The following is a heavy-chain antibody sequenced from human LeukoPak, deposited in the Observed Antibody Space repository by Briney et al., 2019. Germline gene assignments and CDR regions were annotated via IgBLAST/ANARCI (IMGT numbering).Heavy chain of an antibody. CDR2: INSDGSST. Sequence: PGGSLRLSCAASEFTFSSYWMHWVRQAPGKGLVWVSRINSDGSSTSYADSVKGRFTISRDNAKNSLYLQMNSLRAEDTAVYYCARGSHSNKPSYYYMDVWGKGTTVTVSS. CDR3: ARGSHSNKPSYYYMDV. CDR1: EFTFSSYW. D-gene: IGHD1-14*01. V-gene: IGHV3-74*01. J-gene: IGHJ6*03.